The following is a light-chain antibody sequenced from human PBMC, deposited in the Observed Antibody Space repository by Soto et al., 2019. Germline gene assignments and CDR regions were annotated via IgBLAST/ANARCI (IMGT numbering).Light chain of an antibody. J-gene: IGKJ1*01. V-gene: IGKV3-20*01. CDR2: GAS. CDR3: QQYGSSPRT. CDR1: QSVSSSY. Sequence: ELVLTQSPGTLSLSPGARATLSCRASQSVSSSYLAWYQQRPGQAPRLLMYGASSRATGIPDRFSGSGSGTDLTITIRTLEPEDVEVYYCQQYGSSPRTFGQGTKVEIK.